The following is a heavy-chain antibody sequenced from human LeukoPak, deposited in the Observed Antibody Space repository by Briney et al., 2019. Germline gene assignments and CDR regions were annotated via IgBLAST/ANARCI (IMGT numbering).Heavy chain of an antibody. V-gene: IGHV4-59*08. CDR3: ARLGVASRGYSFGPDY. CDR1: GGSISTYY. CDR2: IYYSGST. J-gene: IGHJ4*02. D-gene: IGHD5-18*01. Sequence: PSETLSLTCTVSGGSISTYYWSWIRQPPGKGPEWIGYIYYSGSTNYNPSLESRVTMSVDTSKNQFSLKLTSVTAADTAVYYCARLGVASRGYSFGPDYWGQGTLVTVSS.